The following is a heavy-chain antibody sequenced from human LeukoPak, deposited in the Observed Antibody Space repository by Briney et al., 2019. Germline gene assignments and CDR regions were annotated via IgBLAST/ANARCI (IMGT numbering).Heavy chain of an antibody. V-gene: IGHV4-4*02. CDR2: IYHSGST. Sequence: SETLSLTCAVSGGSISSSNWWSWVRQPPGKGLEWIGEIYHSGSTNYNPSLKSRVTISVDKSKNQFSLKLSSVTAADTAVYYCARWEPPPWGHWYFDLWGRGTLVTVSS. CDR3: ARWEPPPWGHWYFDL. D-gene: IGHD1-26*01. CDR1: GGSISSSNW. J-gene: IGHJ2*01.